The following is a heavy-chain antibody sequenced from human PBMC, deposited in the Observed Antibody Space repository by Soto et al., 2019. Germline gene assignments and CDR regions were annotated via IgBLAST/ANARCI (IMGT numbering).Heavy chain of an antibody. CDR1: GFTFSSYG. Sequence: LRLSCAASGFTFSSYGMHWVRQAPGKGLEWVAVISYDGSNKYYADSVKGRFTISRDNSENTLYLQMNSLRAEDTAVYYCAKEITMIVVAPLDYWGQGTLVTVSS. CDR3: AKEITMIVVAPLDY. CDR2: ISYDGSNK. V-gene: IGHV3-30*18. D-gene: IGHD3-22*01. J-gene: IGHJ4*02.